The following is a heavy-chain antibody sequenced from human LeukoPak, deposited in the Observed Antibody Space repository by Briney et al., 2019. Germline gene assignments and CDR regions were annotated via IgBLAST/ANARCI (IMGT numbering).Heavy chain of an antibody. D-gene: IGHD6-19*01. CDR3: ARDRDSSGWYRR. Sequence: PGGSLRLSCAASGFTLSSNYMSWVRQAPGKGLEWVSGIHSGGTTYYADSVKGRFTISRDYSKNTLYLQMNGLRAEDTAVYYCARDRDSSGWYRRWGQGTLVTVSS. J-gene: IGHJ4*02. CDR2: IHSGGTT. CDR1: GFTLSSNY. V-gene: IGHV3-53*01.